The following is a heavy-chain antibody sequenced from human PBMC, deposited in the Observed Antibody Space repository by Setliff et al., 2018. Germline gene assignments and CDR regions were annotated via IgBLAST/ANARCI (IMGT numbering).Heavy chain of an antibody. CDR1: GYTFTSYD. J-gene: IGHJ4*02. CDR3: ARDQGSGYAYYFDY. CDR2: MNPNSGSA. D-gene: IGHD5-12*01. Sequence: ASVKVSCKASGYTFTSYDINWVRQATGQGLEWMGWMNPNSGSAGYAQKFQGRLTMTRNTSINTAYMELSSLRSEDTAVYYCARDQGSGYAYYFDYWGQGTLVTVSS. V-gene: IGHV1-8*01.